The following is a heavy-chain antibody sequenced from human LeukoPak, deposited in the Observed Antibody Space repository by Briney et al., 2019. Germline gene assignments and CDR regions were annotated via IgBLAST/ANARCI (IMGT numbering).Heavy chain of an antibody. V-gene: IGHV4-4*07. CDR2: IYTSVDT. Sequence: PSETLSLTCSVSGGSISSFYWSWIRQPAGKGLEWIGHIYTSVDTNYNPSLKSRVTMSVDTSKNQFSLKLSSVTAADTAVYYCARSGTLHYGDDVYDIWGQGTMVSVSS. CDR3: ARSGTLHYGDDVYDI. D-gene: IGHD4-17*01. J-gene: IGHJ3*02. CDR1: GGSISSFY.